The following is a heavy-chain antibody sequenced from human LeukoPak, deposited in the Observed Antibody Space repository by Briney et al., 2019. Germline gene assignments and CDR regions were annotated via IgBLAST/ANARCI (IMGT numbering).Heavy chain of an antibody. D-gene: IGHD2-15*01. V-gene: IGHV4-39*01. CDR2: VYYSGST. J-gene: IGHJ4*02. CDR1: RDSVSNDKFF. CDR3: ARLGWWDS. Sequence: PWETLSLTCTVSRDSVSNDKFFWGWIRQPRGEGLEWIGSVYYSGSTYYNPSLNSRVTISVDTSKNQFSLKLSSVTAADTAVYYCARLGWWDSWGQGTLVTVSS.